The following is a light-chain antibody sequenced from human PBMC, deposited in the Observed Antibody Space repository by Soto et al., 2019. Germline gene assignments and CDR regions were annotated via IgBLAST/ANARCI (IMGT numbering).Light chain of an antibody. V-gene: IGKV3-20*01. J-gene: IGKJ4*01. CDR3: QQYGNSIT. Sequence: EIVLTQSPGIVSLSPRERATLSCRASQSVRSSYLAWYQQKFGQAPRLLIYGTYIRAAGIPDRFSGSGSGTDFTLTISRLEPEDFALYYCQQYGNSITFGGGTKVEIK. CDR2: GTY. CDR1: QSVRSSY.